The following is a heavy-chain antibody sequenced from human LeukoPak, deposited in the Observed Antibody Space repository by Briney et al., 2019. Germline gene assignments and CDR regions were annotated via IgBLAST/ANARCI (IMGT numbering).Heavy chain of an antibody. V-gene: IGHV3-20*04. D-gene: IGHD3-3*01. Sequence: GGSLRLSCAASGFTFDDYGMSWVRQAPGKGLVWVSRIQGDERSASYGDSVRGRFTISKDNAKNILYLQMDSLRVEDTAVYYCVKGHTGTIFGVVPVNPLGYWGQGTLVSVSS. CDR2: IQGDERSA. J-gene: IGHJ4*02. CDR1: GFTFDDYG. CDR3: VKGHTGTIFGVVPVNPLGY.